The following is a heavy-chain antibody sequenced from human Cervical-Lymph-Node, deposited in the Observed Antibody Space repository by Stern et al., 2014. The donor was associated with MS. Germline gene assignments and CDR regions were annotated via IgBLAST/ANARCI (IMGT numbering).Heavy chain of an antibody. D-gene: IGHD2-15*01. CDR2: INHRGST. CDR3: ASWYCSGGSCPVDY. Sequence: QVQLQQWGAGLLKPSDTLSLTCAVDGGSFSGYYWSWIRQPPGKGLEWIGEINHRGSTNYNPALKGGVTLSVATSTHPLFLKLSSVTAADTAVYYCASWYCSGGSCPVDYWGQGTLVTVSS. J-gene: IGHJ4*02. CDR1: GGSFSGYY. V-gene: IGHV4-34*01.